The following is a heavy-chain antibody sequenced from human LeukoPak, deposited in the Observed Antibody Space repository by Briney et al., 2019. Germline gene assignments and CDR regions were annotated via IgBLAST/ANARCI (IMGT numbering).Heavy chain of an antibody. J-gene: IGHJ2*01. CDR3: ARYSSTWPYWYFDL. CDR1: GGSIISGGYS. Sequence: SQTLSLTCAVSGGSIISGGYSWSWIRQPPGKGLEWIGYIPHSGSTYYNPSLKSRVTISVDRSKNQFSLKLTSVTAADTAVYYCARYSSTWPYWYFDLWGRGTLVTVSS. CDR2: IPHSGST. V-gene: IGHV4-30-2*01. D-gene: IGHD6-13*01.